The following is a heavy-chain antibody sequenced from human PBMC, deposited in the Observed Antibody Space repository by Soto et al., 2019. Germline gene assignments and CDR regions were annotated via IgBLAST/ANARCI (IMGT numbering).Heavy chain of an antibody. J-gene: IGHJ6*02. CDR3: ARCIQGDYYYGMDV. D-gene: IGHD5-18*01. Sequence: QAQLVQSGAEVKKPGASVKVSCKASGYTFYSNSISWVRQAPGQGLEWMGRINGDYGNTQYAQKFQGRVTMTTDTSTTTVYMELTNLRSDDTAVYYCARCIQGDYYYGMDVWCQATTVTVSS. CDR1: GYTFYSNS. CDR2: INGDYGNT. V-gene: IGHV1-18*01.